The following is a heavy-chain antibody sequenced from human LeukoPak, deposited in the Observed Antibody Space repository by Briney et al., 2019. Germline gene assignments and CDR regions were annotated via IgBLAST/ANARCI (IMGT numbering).Heavy chain of an antibody. D-gene: IGHD5-18*01. CDR2: IRSKAYGGTT. V-gene: IGHV3-49*04. CDR1: GFTFSSYA. Sequence: GGSLRLSCGVSGFTFSSYAMSWVRQAPGKGLEWVGFIRSKAYGGTTEYAASVKGRFTISRDDSKSIAYLQMNSLKTEDTAVYYCTRGLGYSYGIFGDXXXQGTLVTVSS. J-gene: IGHJ4*02. CDR3: TRGLGYSYGIFGDX.